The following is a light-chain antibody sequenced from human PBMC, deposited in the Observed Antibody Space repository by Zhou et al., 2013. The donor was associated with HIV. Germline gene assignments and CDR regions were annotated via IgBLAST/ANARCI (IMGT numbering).Light chain of an antibody. CDR2: KAS. J-gene: IGKJ1*01. CDR1: QSISSW. CDR3: QQYNSYWT. Sequence: DIQMTQSPSTLSASVGDRVTITCRASQSISSWLAWYQQKPGKAPKLLIYKASSLQSGAPSRFSGSGSGTEFTLTISSLQPDDFATYYCQQYNSYWTFG. V-gene: IGKV1-5*03.